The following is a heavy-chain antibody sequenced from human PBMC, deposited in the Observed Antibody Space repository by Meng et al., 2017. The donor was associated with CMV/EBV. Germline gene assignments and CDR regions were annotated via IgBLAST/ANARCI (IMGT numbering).Heavy chain of an antibody. CDR3: ARILVIGVPAARLFDY. V-gene: IGHV2-26*01. D-gene: IGHD2-2*01. CDR2: IFSNDEK. Sequence: SWIRQPPGKALEWLAHIFSNDEKSYSTSLKSRLTISKDTSKSQVVLTMTNMDPVDTATYYCARILVIGVPAARLFDYWGQGTLVTVSS. J-gene: IGHJ4*02.